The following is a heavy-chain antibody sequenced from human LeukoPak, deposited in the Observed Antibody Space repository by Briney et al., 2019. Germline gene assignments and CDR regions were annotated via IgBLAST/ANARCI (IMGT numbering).Heavy chain of an antibody. J-gene: IGHJ4*02. D-gene: IGHD3-22*01. V-gene: IGHV5-51*01. CDR1: GYSFTSYW. CDR2: IYPGDSDT. Sequence: GGSLQISCKGSGYSFTSYWIGWVRPMPGKGLEWMGIIYPGDSDTRYSPSFQGQVTISADKSIRTAYLQWSSLEASDTAMYYCASGPYDSSGYSPTYFDYWGQGTLVTVSS. CDR3: ASGPYDSSGYSPTYFDY.